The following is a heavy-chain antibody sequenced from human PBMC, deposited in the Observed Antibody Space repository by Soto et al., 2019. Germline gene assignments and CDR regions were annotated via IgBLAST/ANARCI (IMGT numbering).Heavy chain of an antibody. CDR3: TREQS. CDR2: INPDESVK. Sequence: PGGSLRLSCAGSGFTFSRFWMGWVRQTPGKGLEWVANINPDESVKYYVDSVKGRFTISRDNARNTLYLQMTSLRAEDTAVYFCTREQSWGQGTLVTVSS. CDR1: GFTFSRFW. D-gene: IGHD6-19*01. V-gene: IGHV3-7*01. J-gene: IGHJ5*02.